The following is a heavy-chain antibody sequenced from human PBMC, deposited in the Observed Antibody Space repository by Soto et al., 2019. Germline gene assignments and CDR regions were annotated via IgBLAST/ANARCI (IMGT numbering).Heavy chain of an antibody. Sequence: EVQLVESGGGLVQPGRSLRLSCAASGFTFDDYAMHWVRQAPGKGQEWVSGISWNSGSIGYADSVKGRFTISRDNAKNSLYLQMNSLRAEDTALSYCAKGYCSSTSCYIDYWGQGTLVTVSS. J-gene: IGHJ4*02. D-gene: IGHD2-2*02. CDR3: AKGYCSSTSCYIDY. CDR2: ISWNSGSI. V-gene: IGHV3-9*01. CDR1: GFTFDDYA.